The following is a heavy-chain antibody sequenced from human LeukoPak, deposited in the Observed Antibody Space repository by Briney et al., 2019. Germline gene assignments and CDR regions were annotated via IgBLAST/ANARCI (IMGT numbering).Heavy chain of an antibody. Sequence: PGGSLRLSCAASGFTFSNAWMSWVRQAPGKGLEWVGRIKSKTDGGTTDYAAPVKGRFTISRDDSKNTLYLQMNSLKTEDTAVYYCTGDYSGSHQDYYYYYYMDVWGKGNTVTVSS. CDR1: GFTFSNAW. CDR3: TGDYSGSHQDYYYYYYMDV. D-gene: IGHD1-26*01. J-gene: IGHJ6*03. CDR2: IKSKTDGGTT. V-gene: IGHV3-15*01.